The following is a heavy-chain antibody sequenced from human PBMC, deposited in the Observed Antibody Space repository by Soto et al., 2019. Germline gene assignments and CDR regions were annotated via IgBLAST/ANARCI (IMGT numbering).Heavy chain of an antibody. Sequence: EVQLVESGGDLVIPGGSLRLSCAASGFTLNNAWMNWVRQAPGKGLEWVGRTKGKSDGGTTDYIAPVKGRFTISRDDSRNTVYLQMNSLKTEDTAMYYCTTDVWTGRALDFWGQGTLVTVSS. CDR3: TTDVWTGRALDF. CDR2: TKGKSDGGTT. D-gene: IGHD2-21*01. J-gene: IGHJ4*02. CDR1: GFTLNNAW. V-gene: IGHV3-15*07.